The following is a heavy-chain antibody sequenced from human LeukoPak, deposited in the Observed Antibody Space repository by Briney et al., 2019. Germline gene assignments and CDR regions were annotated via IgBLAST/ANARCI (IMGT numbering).Heavy chain of an antibody. D-gene: IGHD3-10*01. CDR2: FDPEDGET. CDR1: GYTLTELS. CDR3: ATDAYPYYYGSGNYYGMDV. V-gene: IGHV1-24*01. J-gene: IGHJ6*02. Sequence: ASVKVSCKVSGYTLTELSMHWVRQAPGKGLEWMGGFDPEDGETIYAQKFQGRVTMTEDTSTDTAYMELSSLRSEDTAVYYCATDAYPYYYGSGNYYGMDVWGQGTTVTVSS.